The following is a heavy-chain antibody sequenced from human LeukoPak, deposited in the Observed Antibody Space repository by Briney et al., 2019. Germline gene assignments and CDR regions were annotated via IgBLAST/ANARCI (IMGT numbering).Heavy chain of an antibody. D-gene: IGHD3-22*01. CDR2: FDPEDGET. V-gene: IGHV1-24*01. Sequence: ASVKVSCKVSGSTVTDISMNWVRQDPGKGLEWMGGFDPEDGETIYAQKFQGRVTMTEDTSTDTAYMELSSLRSEDTAVYYCATDTSTYYYDSSGLGDWGQGTLVTVSS. CDR3: ATDTSTYYYDSSGLGD. CDR1: GSTVTDIS. J-gene: IGHJ4*02.